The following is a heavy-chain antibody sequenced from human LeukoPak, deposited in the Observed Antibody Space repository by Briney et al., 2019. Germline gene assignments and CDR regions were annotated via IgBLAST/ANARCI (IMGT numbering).Heavy chain of an antibody. D-gene: IGHD6-19*01. CDR3: ARDTGSGWFSSVDY. Sequence: GGSLRLSCAASGFTFSSYAMPWVRQAPGKGLEWVAVISYDGSNKYYADSVKGRFTISRDNSKNTLYLQMNSLRAEDTAVYYCARDTGSGWFSSVDYWGQGTLVTVSS. CDR2: ISYDGSNK. CDR1: GFTFSSYA. V-gene: IGHV3-30-3*01. J-gene: IGHJ4*02.